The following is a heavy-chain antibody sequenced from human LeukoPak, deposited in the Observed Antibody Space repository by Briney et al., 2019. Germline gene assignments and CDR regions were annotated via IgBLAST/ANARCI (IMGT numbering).Heavy chain of an antibody. V-gene: IGHV3-23*01. CDR3: ARDELYNGYYSVKYHYNGMDV. D-gene: IGHD3-3*01. CDR1: GFTFSSYA. CDR2: NSGSGDST. J-gene: IGHJ6*02. Sequence: GGSLRLSYAPSGFTFSSYAKSWVRHSPGQRLQYLSPNSGSGDSTYYADSLKGRFTISRDNSKNTLYLQMNSLRAEDTAVYYCARDELYNGYYSVKYHYNGMDVWGQGTTVTVSS.